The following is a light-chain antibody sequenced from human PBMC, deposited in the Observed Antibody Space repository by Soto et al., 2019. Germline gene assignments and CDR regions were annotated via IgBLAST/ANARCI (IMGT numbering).Light chain of an antibody. CDR3: QQYGRSYT. Sequence: EIVLTQSPGTLSLSPGERATLSCRASQSVSSNYLAWYQQKPGQPPRLLIYGASSRATGIPDRFSGSGSGRDFTLTISRLEPEDFAVYYCQQYGRSYTFGQGTKVDSK. J-gene: IGKJ2*01. V-gene: IGKV3-20*01. CDR1: QSVSSNY. CDR2: GAS.